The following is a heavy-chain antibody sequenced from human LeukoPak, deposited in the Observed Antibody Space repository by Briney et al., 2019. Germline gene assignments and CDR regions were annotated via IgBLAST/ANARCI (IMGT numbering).Heavy chain of an antibody. CDR3: AMFYDGSGYYWFDP. J-gene: IGHJ5*02. D-gene: IGHD3-22*01. V-gene: IGHV1-8*01. Sequence: ASVKVSCKASGYTFTSYDINWVRQATGQGLEWMGWMNPNSGNTGYAQKFQGRVTMTRNTSISTAYMELSSLRSEDTAVYYCAMFYDGSGYYWFDPWGQGTLVTVSS. CDR2: MNPNSGNT. CDR1: GYTFTSYD.